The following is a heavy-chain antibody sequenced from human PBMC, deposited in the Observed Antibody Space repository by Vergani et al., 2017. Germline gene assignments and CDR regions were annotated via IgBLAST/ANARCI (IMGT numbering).Heavy chain of an antibody. CDR3: ASFCSSTSCFYFDY. V-gene: IGHV1-69*02. J-gene: IGHJ4*02. Sequence: QVQLVQSGAEVKKPGSSVKVSCKASGGTFSSYTISWVRQAPGQGLEWMGRIIPILGIANYAQKFQGRVTLTADKSTSTAYMELSSLRSEDTAVYYCASFCSSTSCFYFDYWGQGTLVTVSS. CDR1: GGTFSSYT. D-gene: IGHD2-2*01. CDR2: IIPILGIA.